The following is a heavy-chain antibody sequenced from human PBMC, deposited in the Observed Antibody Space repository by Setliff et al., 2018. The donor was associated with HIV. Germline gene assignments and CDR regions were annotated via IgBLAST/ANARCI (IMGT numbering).Heavy chain of an antibody. V-gene: IGHV4-39*01. CDR2: IHYGGFF. CDR3: ARPALGIGGGSRFDN. Sequence: SETLSLTCTASGGSFRSSRYYWGWIRQPPGKGLEWIGNIHYGGFFWYSPSLKSRVTISVDTSKNQFSLKLSSVTAADTAVYYCARPALGIGGGSRFDNWGQGTRVTVPQ. CDR1: GGSFRSSRYY. J-gene: IGHJ4*02. D-gene: IGHD3-10*01.